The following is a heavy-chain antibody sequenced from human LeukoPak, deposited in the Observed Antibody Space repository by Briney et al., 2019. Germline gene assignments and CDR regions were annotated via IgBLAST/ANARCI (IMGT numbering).Heavy chain of an antibody. CDR1: GGSISSYY. CDR3: ARGMYSSSRLVYYYMDV. V-gene: IGHV4-59*01. J-gene: IGHJ6*03. CDR2: IYYSGST. Sequence: SETLSLTCTVSGGSISSYYWSWIRQPPGKGLEWIGYIYYSGSTNYNPSLKGRVTISVDTSKNQFSLKLSSVTAADTAVYYCARGMYSSSRLVYYYMDVWGKGTTVTVSS. D-gene: IGHD6-6*01.